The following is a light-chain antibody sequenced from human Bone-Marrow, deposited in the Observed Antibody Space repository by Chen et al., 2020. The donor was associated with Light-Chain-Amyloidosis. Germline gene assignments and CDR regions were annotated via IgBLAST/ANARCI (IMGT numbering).Light chain of an antibody. J-gene: IGLJ2*01. CDR3: QVWDSNSDQVV. CDR2: DDT. CDR1: NIGRYR. Sequence: SYVLTQPPSVSVAPGQTASITCGGNNIGRYRVHWYQQIPGQAPAVVVCDDTDRPSGIPGRFSGSNSGDTATLTSSRVEAGDEADFYCQVWDSNSDQVVFGGGTKLTVL. V-gene: IGLV3-21*02.